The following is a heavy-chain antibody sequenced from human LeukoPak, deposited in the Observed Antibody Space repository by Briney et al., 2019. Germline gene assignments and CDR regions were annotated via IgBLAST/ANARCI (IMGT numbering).Heavy chain of an antibody. J-gene: IGHJ4*02. CDR3: ARAVYSNSYHFDY. V-gene: IGHV4-38-2*01. CDR1: GYPISSGYY. Sequence: SETLSLTCAVSGYPISSGYYWGWIRQPPGKGLEWIGSMYHSGSTYYNPSLKSRVTISVDTSKNQFSLKLSSVTAADTAVYYCARAVYSNSYHFDYWGQGTLLTVSS. D-gene: IGHD6-6*01. CDR2: MYHSGST.